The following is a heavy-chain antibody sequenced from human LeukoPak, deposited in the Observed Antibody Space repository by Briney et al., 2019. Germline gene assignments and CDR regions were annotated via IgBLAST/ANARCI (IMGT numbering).Heavy chain of an antibody. V-gene: IGHV1-2*02. CDR1: GYTFTGYY. J-gene: IGHJ4*02. Sequence: ASVKVSCKASGYTFTGYYMHWVRQAPGQGLEWMGWVNPNSGGTNYAQKFQGRVTMTWDTSISTTYMELNRLRSDDTAVYYCARATIFGVVIIPDFDYWGQGTLVTVSS. CDR3: ARATIFGVVIIPDFDY. CDR2: VNPNSGGT. D-gene: IGHD3-3*01.